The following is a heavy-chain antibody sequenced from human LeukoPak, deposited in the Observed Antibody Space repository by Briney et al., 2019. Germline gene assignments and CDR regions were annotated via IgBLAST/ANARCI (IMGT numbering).Heavy chain of an antibody. J-gene: IGHJ4*02. CDR1: GFSFFSYG. Sequence: PGGSVRLSCAASGFSFFSYGMHWVRQAPGKGLEWVGVISDDGRNKKYADSVKGRFTISRDNSKDTLYVQMNSLRDEDTAVYYCAKRPSDYGDYVTYFDYWGQGTLVTVSS. CDR2: ISDDGRNK. CDR3: AKRPSDYGDYVTYFDY. V-gene: IGHV3-30*18. D-gene: IGHD4-17*01.